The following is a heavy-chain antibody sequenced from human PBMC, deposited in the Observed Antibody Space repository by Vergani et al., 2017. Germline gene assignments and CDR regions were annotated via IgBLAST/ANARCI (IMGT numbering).Heavy chain of an antibody. J-gene: IGHJ3*02. D-gene: IGHD2-2*01. Sequence: QVQLQESGPGLVKPSETLSLTCTVSGGSISSYYWSWIRQPPGKGLEWIWYIYYSGSTNYNPSLKSRVTISVDTSKNQFSLKLSSVTAADTAVYYCARYQYQLLQAAFDIWGQGTMVTVSS. CDR2: IYYSGST. V-gene: IGHV4-59*01. CDR3: ARYQYQLLQAAFDI. CDR1: GGSISSYY.